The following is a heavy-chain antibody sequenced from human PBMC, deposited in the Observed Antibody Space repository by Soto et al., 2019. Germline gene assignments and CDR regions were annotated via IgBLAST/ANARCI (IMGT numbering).Heavy chain of an antibody. Sequence: AGGSLRLSCANSGFSFSNYAMSSVRHAPSKRLECLGVFSSRGFTNYVDSLRGRFTISRDNSKTSLYLQMHSLRAGDTAVYYCAKVGKSELVIEYFDSWGRGSLVTVSS. V-gene: IGHV3-23*01. CDR2: FSSRGFT. CDR3: AKVGKSELVIEYFDS. CDR1: GFSFSNYA. J-gene: IGHJ4*02.